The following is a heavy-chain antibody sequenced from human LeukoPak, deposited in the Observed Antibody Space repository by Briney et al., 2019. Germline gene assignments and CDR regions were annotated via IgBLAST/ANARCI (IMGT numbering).Heavy chain of an antibody. CDR2: IGGTGGYT. D-gene: IGHD5-24*01. CDR1: GFPFSSYA. V-gene: IGHV3-23*01. J-gene: IGHJ4*02. Sequence: PGGSLRLSCAASGFPFSSYAMSWVRKAPGKGLEWVSAIGGTGGYTYYADSVKGRFTISRDNSENTLYRQMKSLRAEDTAVYYCARGDGYNFFDYWDQGTLVTVSS. CDR3: ARGDGYNFFDY.